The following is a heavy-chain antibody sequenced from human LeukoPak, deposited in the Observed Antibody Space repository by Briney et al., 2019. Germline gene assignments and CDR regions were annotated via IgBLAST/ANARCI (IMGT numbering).Heavy chain of an antibody. CDR1: GGTFSSYA. V-gene: IGHV1-69*13. Sequence: ASVKVSCKASGGTFSSYAISWVRQAPGQGLEWMGGIIPIFGTANYAQKFQGRVTITADESTSTAYIELSSLRSEDTAVCYCARGETGTTGTTLRSLNYWGQGTLVTVSS. CDR2: IIPIFGTA. CDR3: ARGETGTTGTTLRSLNY. J-gene: IGHJ4*02. D-gene: IGHD1-1*01.